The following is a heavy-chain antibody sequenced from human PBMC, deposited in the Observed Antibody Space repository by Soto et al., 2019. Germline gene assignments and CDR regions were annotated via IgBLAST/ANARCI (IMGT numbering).Heavy chain of an antibody. CDR3: ARGTYYYDSSGYYWPYYFDY. J-gene: IGHJ4*02. D-gene: IGHD3-22*01. CDR2: IYYSGST. Sequence: PSETLSLTCTVSGGSISSGDYYWSWIRQPPGKGLEWIGYIYYSGSTYYNPSLKSRVTISVDTSKNQFSLKLSSVTAADTAVYYCARGTYYYDSSGYYWPYYFDYWGQGTLVTVSS. V-gene: IGHV4-30-4*01. CDR1: GGSISSGDYY.